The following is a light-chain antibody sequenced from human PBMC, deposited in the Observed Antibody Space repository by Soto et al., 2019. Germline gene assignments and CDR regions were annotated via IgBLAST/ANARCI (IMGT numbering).Light chain of an antibody. CDR2: AVS. J-gene: IGKJ2*01. Sequence: IQMTQSPSSLSASVGDRVTITCRASHSISSYLNWYQQKPGKAPKLLIYAVSTLQGGVPPRFSGSGSGTDFTLTISSLQPEDFATYYCQQSYNTPRTLGQGTKLEIK. CDR1: HSISSY. CDR3: QQSYNTPRT. V-gene: IGKV1-39*01.